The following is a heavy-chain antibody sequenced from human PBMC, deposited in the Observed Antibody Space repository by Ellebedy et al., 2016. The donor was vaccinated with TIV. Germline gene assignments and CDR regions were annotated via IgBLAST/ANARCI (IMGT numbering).Heavy chain of an antibody. D-gene: IGHD2-21*02. CDR2: IYYSGST. CDR1: GGYLRTYY. V-gene: IGHV4-59*01. CDR3: ARALAGSNKVTYHFGMDV. J-gene: IGHJ6*02. Sequence: SETLSLXXTVSGGYLRTYYWSWIRQSPGKGLEWIGTIYYSGSTDYNSSLKSRATISVDTSKNQFSLNLTSVTAADTAVYYCARALAGSNKVTYHFGMDVWGQGTTVTVSS.